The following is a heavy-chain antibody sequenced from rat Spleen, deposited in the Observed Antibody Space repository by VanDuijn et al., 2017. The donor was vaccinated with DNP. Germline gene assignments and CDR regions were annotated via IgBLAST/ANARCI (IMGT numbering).Heavy chain of an antibody. CDR3: ARLGHY. D-gene: IGHD5-1*01. V-gene: IGHV5-20*01. J-gene: IGHJ2*01. CDR2: ITFDGGST. Sequence: EVQLVESGGGLVQPGRSLKLSCAASGFTFSDYGMAWVLQTPTKGLEWVASITFDGGSTFYRDSVKGRFTISRDDARSTLYLQMDSLRSEDTATYYCARLGHYWGQGVMVTVSS. CDR1: GFTFSDYG.